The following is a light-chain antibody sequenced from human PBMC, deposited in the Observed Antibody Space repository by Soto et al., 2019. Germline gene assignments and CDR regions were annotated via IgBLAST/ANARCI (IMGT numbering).Light chain of an antibody. J-gene: IGKJ1*01. CDR3: QQYNNWPRT. V-gene: IGKV3-15*01. CDR1: RSVSSN. Sequence: EIVMTQSPGTLSVSPGERATLSCRASRSVSSNLAWYQQKPGQAPRLLIYGASTRATGRPARFSGSGSGTEFTLTISSLQSEDFAVYYCQQYNNWPRTFGQGTRVEIK. CDR2: GAS.